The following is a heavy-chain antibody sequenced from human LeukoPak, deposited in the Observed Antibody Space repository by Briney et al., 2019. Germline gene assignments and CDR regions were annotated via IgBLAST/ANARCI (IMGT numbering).Heavy chain of an antibody. CDR1: GFTFSSYA. Sequence: GGSLRLSCAASGFTFSSYAMSWVRQAPGKGLEWVSATSGSGGSTYYADSVKGRFTISRDNSKNTLYLQMNSLRAEDTAVYYCASSLGYCSSTSCYSGMDVWGQGTTVTVSS. V-gene: IGHV3-23*01. D-gene: IGHD2-2*01. CDR3: ASSLGYCSSTSCYSGMDV. CDR2: TSGSGGST. J-gene: IGHJ6*02.